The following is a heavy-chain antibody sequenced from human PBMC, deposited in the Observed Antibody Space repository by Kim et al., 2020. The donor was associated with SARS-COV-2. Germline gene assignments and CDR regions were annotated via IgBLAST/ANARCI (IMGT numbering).Heavy chain of an antibody. CDR2: FDPEDGET. CDR1: GYTLTELS. V-gene: IGHV1-24*01. CDR3: ATDITFKPGIAVALRFDP. J-gene: IGHJ5*02. D-gene: IGHD6-19*01. Sequence: ASVKVSCKVSGYTLTELSMHWVRQAPGKGLEWMGGFDPEDGETIYAQKFQGRVTMTEDTSTDTAYMELSSLRSEDTAVYYCATDITFKPGIAVALRFDPWGQGTLVTVSS.